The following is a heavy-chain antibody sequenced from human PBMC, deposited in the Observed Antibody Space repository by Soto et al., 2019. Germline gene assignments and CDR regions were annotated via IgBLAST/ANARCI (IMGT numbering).Heavy chain of an antibody. Sequence: GGSLRLSCAASGFTFSSYGMHWVRQAPGKGLEWVAVISYDGSNKYYADSVKGRFTISRDNSKNTLYLQMNSLRAEDTAVYYCNTASYRILSFDPWGQGTLVTVSS. CDR3: NTASYRILSFDP. J-gene: IGHJ5*02. CDR2: ISYDGSNK. V-gene: IGHV3-30*03. D-gene: IGHD2-15*01. CDR1: GFTFSSYG.